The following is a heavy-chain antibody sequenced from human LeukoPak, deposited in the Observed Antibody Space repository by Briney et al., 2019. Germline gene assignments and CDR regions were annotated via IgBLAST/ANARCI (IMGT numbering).Heavy chain of an antibody. J-gene: IGHJ4*02. CDR1: GFTFTGYF. CDR2: INGNSGGT. V-gene: IGHV1-2*02. CDR3: ARGLIAVAGPDLDY. Sequence: AASVKVSCKASGFTFTGYFIHWVRQAPGQGLESVGYINGNSGGTTYAQKFQGRVTITRDTSISTAYMELSSLRSDDTAVYYCARGLIAVAGPDLDYWGQGTLVTVSS. D-gene: IGHD6-19*01.